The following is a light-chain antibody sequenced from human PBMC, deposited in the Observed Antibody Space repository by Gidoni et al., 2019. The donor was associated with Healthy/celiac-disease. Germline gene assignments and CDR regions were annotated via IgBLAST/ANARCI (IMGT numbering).Light chain of an antibody. CDR2: GAA. Sequence: IVLTLSPGTLSLSPGARATLSCRASKSVSSSYVALYQQKPGQAPRLLIYGAASRATGIPDMFSGSGSWTDFTLTISRLEPEDVAVYYCQQYGSSPPALTFGGGTKVEIK. J-gene: IGKJ4*01. V-gene: IGKV3-20*01. CDR1: KSVSSSY. CDR3: QQYGSSPPALT.